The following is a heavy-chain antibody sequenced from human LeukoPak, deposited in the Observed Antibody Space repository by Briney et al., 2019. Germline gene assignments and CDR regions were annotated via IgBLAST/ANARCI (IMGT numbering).Heavy chain of an antibody. Sequence: SETLSLTCAVYGGSFSGYYWSWIRQPPGKGLEWTGEINHSGSTNYNPSLKSRVTISVDTSKNQFSLKLSSVTAADTAVYYCARGGDSSGTLGDYWGQGTLVTVSS. CDR3: ARGGDSSGTLGDY. CDR1: GGSFSGYY. J-gene: IGHJ4*02. CDR2: INHSGST. D-gene: IGHD3-22*01. V-gene: IGHV4-34*01.